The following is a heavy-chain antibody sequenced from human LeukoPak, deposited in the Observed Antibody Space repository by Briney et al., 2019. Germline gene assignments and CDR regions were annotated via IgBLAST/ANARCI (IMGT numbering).Heavy chain of an antibody. V-gene: IGHV4-34*01. CDR3: ARCSDDVWGSYRYYFDY. Sequence: PSETLSLTCAVSGGSFSGYYWSWIRQPPGKGLEWIGDINHSGSTNYNPSLKSRVTISVNTSKNQFSLKLSSVAAADTAVYYCARCSDDVWGSYRYYFDYWGQGTLVTVSS. CDR1: GGSFSGYY. CDR2: INHSGST. D-gene: IGHD3-16*02. J-gene: IGHJ4*02.